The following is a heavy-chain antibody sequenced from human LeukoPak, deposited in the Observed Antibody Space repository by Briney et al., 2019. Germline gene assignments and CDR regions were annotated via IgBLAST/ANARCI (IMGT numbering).Heavy chain of an antibody. Sequence: PSETLSLTCTVSGGSISSYYWSWIRQPPGKGLEWIGCIYYSGSTNYNPSLKSRVTISVDTSKNQFSLKLSSVTAADTAVYYCARHGSGSYYHYYYYGMDVWGQGTTVTVSS. CDR1: GGSISSYY. J-gene: IGHJ6*02. CDR2: IYYSGST. D-gene: IGHD1-26*01. V-gene: IGHV4-59*08. CDR3: ARHGSGSYYHYYYYGMDV.